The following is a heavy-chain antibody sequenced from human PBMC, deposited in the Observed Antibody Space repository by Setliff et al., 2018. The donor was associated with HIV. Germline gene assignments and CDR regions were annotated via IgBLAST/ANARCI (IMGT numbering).Heavy chain of an antibody. CDR2: IYSSGST. CDR3: ARSFSGRYFWSGYYTGPDPKGENAFDI. Sequence: LSLTCTVSGGSISNSNYFWGRIRQPPGKGLEWIGRIYSSGSTYYQPSLQGRVSMSIDSSKNHFSLSLRYVTAADTAVYYCARSFSGRYFWSGYYTGPDPKGENAFDIWGQGAMVTVSS. J-gene: IGHJ3*02. CDR1: GGSISNSNYF. V-gene: IGHV4-39*02. D-gene: IGHD3-3*01.